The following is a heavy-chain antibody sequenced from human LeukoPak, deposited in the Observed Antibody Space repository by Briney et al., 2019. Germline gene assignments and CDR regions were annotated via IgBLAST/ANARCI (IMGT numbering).Heavy chain of an antibody. D-gene: IGHD6-19*01. CDR2: INPNSGGT. CDR1: GHTFIDYY. V-gene: IGHV1-2*02. Sequence: VASVKVSCKASGHTFIDYYIHWVRQAPGQGLEWMGWINPNSGGTNYAQKFQDRVTVTSDTSITTAYMELSRLRSDDTAVHYCARGGDSSGWYVDYWGQGSLVTVSS. J-gene: IGHJ4*02. CDR3: ARGGDSSGWYVDY.